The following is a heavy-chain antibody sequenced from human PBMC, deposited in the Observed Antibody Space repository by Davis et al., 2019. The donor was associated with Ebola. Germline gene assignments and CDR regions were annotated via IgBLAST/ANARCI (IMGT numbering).Heavy chain of an antibody. J-gene: IGHJ5*02. V-gene: IGHV1-3*01. CDR3: ARVGQAGNWFDP. CDR2: INAGNGNT. CDR1: GYTFTRYA. Sequence: AASVKVSCKASGYTFTRYAMHWVRQAPGQRLEWMGWINAGNGNTKYSQKFQGRVTMTRNTSISTAYMELSSLRSEDTAVYYCARVGQAGNWFDPWGQGTLVTVSS.